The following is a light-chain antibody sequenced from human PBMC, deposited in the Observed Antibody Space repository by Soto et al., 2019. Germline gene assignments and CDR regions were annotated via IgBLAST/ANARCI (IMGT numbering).Light chain of an antibody. CDR1: SSDVGGYNC. CDR3: SSNAGSNIPLV. Sequence: QSALTQPPSASGSPGQSVTISCTGTSSDVGGYNCVSWYQQHPGKAPKLMIYEVSKRPSGVPDRFSGSKSGNTASLTVSGLQAGDWGDYYRSSNAGSNIPLVFGGGTKVPLL. J-gene: IGLJ2*01. CDR2: EVS. V-gene: IGLV2-8*01.